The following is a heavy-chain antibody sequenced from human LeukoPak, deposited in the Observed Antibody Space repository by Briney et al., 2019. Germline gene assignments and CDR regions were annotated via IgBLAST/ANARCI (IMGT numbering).Heavy chain of an antibody. D-gene: IGHD5-12*01. CDR3: ARDYSGTPVY. V-gene: IGHV4-34*01. J-gene: IGHJ4*02. CDR1: GFTFGDYA. Sequence: GSLRLSCTASGFTFGDYAMSWIRQPPGKGLEWIGEINHSGSTNYNPSPKSRVTISVDTSKNQFSLKLSSVTAADTAVYYCARDYSGTPVYWGQGTLVTVSS. CDR2: INHSGST.